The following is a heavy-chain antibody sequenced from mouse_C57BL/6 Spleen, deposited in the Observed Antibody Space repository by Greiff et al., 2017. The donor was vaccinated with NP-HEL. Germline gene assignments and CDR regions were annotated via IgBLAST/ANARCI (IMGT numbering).Heavy chain of an antibody. CDR2: IDPETGGT. Sequence: VKLQESGAELVRPGASVTLSCKASGYTFTDYEMHWVKQTPVHGLEWIGAIDPETGGTAYNQKFKGKAILTADKSSSTAYMELRSLTSEDSAVYYCTPWGRAMDYWGQGTSVTVSS. J-gene: IGHJ4*01. CDR1: GYTFTDYE. V-gene: IGHV1-15*01. CDR3: TPWGRAMDY. D-gene: IGHD4-1*01.